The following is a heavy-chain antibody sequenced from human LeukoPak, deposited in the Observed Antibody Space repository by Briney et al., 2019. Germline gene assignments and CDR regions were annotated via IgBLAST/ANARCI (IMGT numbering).Heavy chain of an antibody. Sequence: PGGSLRLSCAASGFTFSDYYMSWVRQAPGKGLEWVSYISSSGSTIYYADSVKDRFTISRDNAKNSLYLQMNSLRAEDTAVYYCARDFDYYGSGSYYYYWGQGTLVTVSS. CDR1: GFTFSDYY. V-gene: IGHV3-11*04. J-gene: IGHJ4*02. CDR2: ISSSGSTI. D-gene: IGHD3-10*01. CDR3: ARDFDYYGSGSYYYY.